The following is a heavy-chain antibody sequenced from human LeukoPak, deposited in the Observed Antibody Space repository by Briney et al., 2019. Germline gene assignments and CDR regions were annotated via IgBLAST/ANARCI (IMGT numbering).Heavy chain of an antibody. J-gene: IGHJ4*02. D-gene: IGHD1-14*01. V-gene: IGHV4-39*01. CDR2: MYYSGST. CDR3: ATRAMGTKSIDY. CDR1: GGSISRSDYF. Sequence: PSETLSLTCTVSGGSISRSDYFWGWIRQPPGKGLEWIGSMYYSGSTYYSPSLKSRVTMSVDTLKNRFSLKLSSVTAADTAIYYCATRAMGTKSIDYWGQGTLVTVSS.